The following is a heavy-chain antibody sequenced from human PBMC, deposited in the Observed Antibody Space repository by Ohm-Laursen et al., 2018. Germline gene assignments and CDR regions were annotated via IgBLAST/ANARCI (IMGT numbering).Heavy chain of an antibody. CDR3: TRGFNTSPY. Sequence: SLRPSCAASGFTFGDYTMGWSRQAPGRGLEWVGFIRSRTSGGTTEYAASVKGRFTISRDDSKSIAYLQMNSLKTEDTAVYYCTRGFNTSPYWGQGTLVTVSS. V-gene: IGHV3-49*03. J-gene: IGHJ4*02. CDR1: GFTFGDYT. CDR2: IRSRTSGGTT.